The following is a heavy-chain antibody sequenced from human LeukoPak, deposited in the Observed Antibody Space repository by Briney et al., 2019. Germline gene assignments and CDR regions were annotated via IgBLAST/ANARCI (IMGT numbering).Heavy chain of an antibody. D-gene: IGHD5-18*01. CDR3: ARGGYNYGYTS. J-gene: IGHJ5*02. V-gene: IGHV4-61*02. CDR2: IYTSGST. CDR1: GGSISSGRYY. Sequence: SETLSLTCTVSGGSISSGRYYWSWIRDPAGKGLEWIGRIYTSGSTNYNPSLKSRVTISVDTSKNQFSLKLSSVTAADTAIYYCARGGYNYGYTSWGQGTLVTVSS.